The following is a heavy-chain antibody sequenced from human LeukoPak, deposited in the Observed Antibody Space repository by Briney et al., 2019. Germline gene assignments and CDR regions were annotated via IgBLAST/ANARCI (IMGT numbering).Heavy chain of an antibody. J-gene: IGHJ4*02. Sequence: PGRSLRLSCAASGFTFSSYAMHWVRQAPGKGLEWVAVISYDGSNKYYADSVKGRFTISRGNSKNTLYLQMNSLRAEDTAVYYCARVVGYYFDYWGQGTLVTVSS. CDR2: ISYDGSNK. D-gene: IGHD2-15*01. CDR3: ARVVGYYFDY. CDR1: GFTFSSYA. V-gene: IGHV3-30-3*01.